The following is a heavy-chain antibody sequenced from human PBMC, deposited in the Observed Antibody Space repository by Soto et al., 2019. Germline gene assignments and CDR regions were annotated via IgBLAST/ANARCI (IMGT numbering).Heavy chain of an antibody. Sequence: EVQLLESGGGLVQPGGSLRLSCAASGVTFSSYAMSWVRQAPGKGLEWVSAISGSGGSTYYADSVKGRFTISRDNSKNTLYLQMNSLRAEDTAVYYCAKIPPGYSYGYFYFDYWGQGTLVTVSS. D-gene: IGHD5-18*01. J-gene: IGHJ4*02. CDR2: ISGSGGST. CDR3: AKIPPGYSYGYFYFDY. V-gene: IGHV3-23*01. CDR1: GVTFSSYA.